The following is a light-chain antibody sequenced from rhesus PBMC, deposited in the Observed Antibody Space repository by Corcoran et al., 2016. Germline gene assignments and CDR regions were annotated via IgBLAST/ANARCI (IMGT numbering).Light chain of an antibody. Sequence: DIQMTQSPSSLSASVGDRVTITCRASENVNNYLHCYQKNTVKAPKHLIYKASTLQSGVPSRLSGSVSGTDFTLTISSLQPEDFATYYCQHSYGTPYSFGPGTKVEIK. J-gene: IGKJ2*01. CDR2: KAS. V-gene: IGKV1-74*01. CDR3: QHSYGTPYS. CDR1: ENVNNY.